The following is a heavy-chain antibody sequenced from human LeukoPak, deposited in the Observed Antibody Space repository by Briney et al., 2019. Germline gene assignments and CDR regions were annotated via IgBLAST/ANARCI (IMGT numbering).Heavy chain of an antibody. Sequence: QPGGSLRLSCAASGFTFSSYWMNWVRQAPGKGPVWVSRINIDGDSTVYADSVKGRFTISKDNAKNTLYLQMNSLRLEDTATYYCARTRGNAFDIWGQGTMVTVSS. D-gene: IGHD3-16*01. V-gene: IGHV3-74*01. CDR3: ARTRGNAFDI. CDR2: INIDGDST. J-gene: IGHJ3*02. CDR1: GFTFSSYW.